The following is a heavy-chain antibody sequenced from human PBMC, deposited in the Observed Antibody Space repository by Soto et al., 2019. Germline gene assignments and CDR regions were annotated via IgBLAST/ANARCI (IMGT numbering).Heavy chain of an antibody. J-gene: IGHJ4*02. D-gene: IGHD3-3*01. Sequence: QVQLVQSGAEVQKPGSSVKVSCKASGGSFSSYAISWVRQAPGQGLEWMGGIIPIFGSANYAQKFQGRVTITADESTSTAYMELSSLRSEETAVYFCATGEGVLDQLDYWGQGTLVTVSS. V-gene: IGHV1-69*01. CDR1: GGSFSSYA. CDR3: ATGEGVLDQLDY. CDR2: IIPIFGSA.